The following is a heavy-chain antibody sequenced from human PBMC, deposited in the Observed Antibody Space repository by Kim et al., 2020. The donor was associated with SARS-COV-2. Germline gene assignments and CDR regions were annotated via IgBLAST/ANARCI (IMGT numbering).Heavy chain of an antibody. J-gene: IGHJ6*02. Sequence: SETLSLTCTVLGGSISSSSYYWGWIRQPPGKGLEWIGSIYYSGSTYYNPSLKSRVTISVDTSKNLFSLKLSSVTAADTAVYYCAGLESYDCWRGYYICYYYVGMDVWGRGTTVTVSS. V-gene: IGHV4-39*01. CDR3: AGLESYDCWRGYYICYYYVGMDV. D-gene: IGHD3-3*01. CDR2: IYYSGST. CDR1: GGSISSSSYY.